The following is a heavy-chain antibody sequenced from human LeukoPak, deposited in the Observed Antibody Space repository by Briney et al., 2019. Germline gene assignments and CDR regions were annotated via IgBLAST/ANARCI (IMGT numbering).Heavy chain of an antibody. J-gene: IGHJ4*02. CDR2: IKHDGSEK. V-gene: IGHV3-7*01. Sequence: GGSLRLSCAASGFIFTNYFMSWVRQAPGKGLEWVASIKHDGSEKYYVDSVRGRFTISRDNTMNSLYLQMSSLRAEDTAVNYCATDRGWRTSGYYLYYFEYWGQGTLVTYSS. D-gene: IGHD3-3*01. CDR3: ATDRGWRTSGYYLYYFEY. CDR1: GFIFTNYF.